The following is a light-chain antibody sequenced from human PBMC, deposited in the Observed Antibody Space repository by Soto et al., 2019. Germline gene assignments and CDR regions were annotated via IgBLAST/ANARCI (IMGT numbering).Light chain of an antibody. CDR1: VLAKKY. CDR2: KDS. CDR3: YSAADNNQGV. Sequence: SSELTQPSSVSVSPGQTARITCSGDVLAKKYARWFQQKPGQAPVLVIYKDSERPSGIPERFSGSSSGTTVTLTISGAQVEDEADYYCYSAADNNQGVFGTGTKLTVL. V-gene: IGLV3-27*01. J-gene: IGLJ1*01.